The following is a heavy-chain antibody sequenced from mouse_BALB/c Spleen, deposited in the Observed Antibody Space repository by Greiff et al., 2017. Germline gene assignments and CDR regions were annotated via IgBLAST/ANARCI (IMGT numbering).Heavy chain of an antibody. CDR1: GFTFSSYT. V-gene: IGHV5-12-2*01. Sequence: EVQVVESGGGLVQPGGSLKLSCAASGFTFSSYTMSWVRQTPEKRLEWVAYISNGGGSTYYPDTVKGRFTISRDNAKNTLYLQMSSLKSEDTAMYYCARRGRNAMDYWGQGTSVTVSS. J-gene: IGHJ4*01. CDR2: ISNGGGST. CDR3: ARRGRNAMDY.